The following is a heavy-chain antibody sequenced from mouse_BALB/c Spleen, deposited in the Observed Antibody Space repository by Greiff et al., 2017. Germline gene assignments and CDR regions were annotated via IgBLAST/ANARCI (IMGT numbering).Heavy chain of an antibody. D-gene: IGHD4-1*01. CDR3: AREKTGTGYFDY. V-gene: IGHV5-9-4*01. J-gene: IGHJ2*01. Sequence: DVMLVESGGGLVKPGGSLKLSCAASGFTFSSYAMSWVRQSPEKRLEWVAEISSGGSYTYYPDTVTGRFTISRDNAKNTLYLEMSSLRSEDTAMYYCAREKTGTGYFDYWGQGTTLTVSS. CDR1: GFTFSSYA. CDR2: ISSGGSYT.